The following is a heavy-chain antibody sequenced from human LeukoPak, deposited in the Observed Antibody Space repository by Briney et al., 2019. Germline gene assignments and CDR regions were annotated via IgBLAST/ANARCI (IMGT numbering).Heavy chain of an antibody. D-gene: IGHD4-23*01. CDR3: AKDRSWNGGNYFGY. Sequence: PGGSLRLACAASGFTFSSYAMSWVRQAPGKGLEWVSSISGSSGSTYYADSVKGRFTISRDNYKNMLYLQMNSLRAEDTAVYYCAKDRSWNGGNYFGYWGQGTLVTVSS. CDR2: ISGSSGST. V-gene: IGHV3-23*01. CDR1: GFTFSSYA. J-gene: IGHJ4*02.